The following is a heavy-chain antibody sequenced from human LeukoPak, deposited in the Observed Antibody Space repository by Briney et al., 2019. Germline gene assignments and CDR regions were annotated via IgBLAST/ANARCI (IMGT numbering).Heavy chain of an antibody. Sequence: GRSLRLSCAASGFTFDDYAMHWVRQAPGKGLEWVSGISWNSGSIGYADSVKGRFTISRDNSKNTLYLHMNGLRVEDTAIYYCARDERWIQFNYWGQGTLVTVSS. J-gene: IGHJ4*02. CDR2: ISWNSGSI. D-gene: IGHD5-18*01. CDR1: GFTFDDYA. V-gene: IGHV3-9*01. CDR3: ARDERWIQFNY.